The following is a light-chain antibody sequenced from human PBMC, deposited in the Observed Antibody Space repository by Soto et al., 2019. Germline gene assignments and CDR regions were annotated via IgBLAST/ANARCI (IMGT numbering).Light chain of an antibody. J-gene: IGLJ1*01. CDR2: DVS. V-gene: IGLV2-11*01. CDR1: SSDVGGYNY. Sequence: QSVLTQPRSVSGSPGQSVTISCTGTSSDVGGYNYVSWYQQHPGKAPKLMISDVSKRPSGVPDRFSGSKSDNAASLTISGLQAEDEADYYCSSYASSYTYVFGTGTKVTVL. CDR3: SSYASSYTYV.